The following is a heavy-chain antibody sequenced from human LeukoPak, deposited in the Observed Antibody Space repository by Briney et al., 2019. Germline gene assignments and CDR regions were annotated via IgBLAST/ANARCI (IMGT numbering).Heavy chain of an antibody. V-gene: IGHV4-4*02. J-gene: IGHJ4*02. D-gene: IGHD5-12*01. CDR3: ARGLVDTGRSRFDY. CDR2: IHHSGST. CDR1: GEPISSSNW. Sequence: SGTLSLTCAVSGEPISSSNWWSWVRQPPGKGLEGIGEIHHSGSTNYNPSLKSRVTISVDKAKNQLSLKMTSVTAADTAVYYCARGLVDTGRSRFDYWGQGTLVTVSS.